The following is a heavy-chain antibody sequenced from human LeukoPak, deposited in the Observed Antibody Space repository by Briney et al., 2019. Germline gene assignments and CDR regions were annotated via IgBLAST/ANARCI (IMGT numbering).Heavy chain of an antibody. CDR2: ISGSGGST. CDR3: ARDQKWEPTKLDAFDI. V-gene: IGHV3-23*01. D-gene: IGHD1-26*01. CDR1: GFTFSSYA. Sequence: GGSLRLSCAASGFTFSSYAMSWVRQAPGKGLEWVSAISGSGGSTNYADSVKGRFTISRDNSKNTLYLQMNSLRAEDTAVYYCARDQKWEPTKLDAFDIWGQGTMVTVSS. J-gene: IGHJ3*02.